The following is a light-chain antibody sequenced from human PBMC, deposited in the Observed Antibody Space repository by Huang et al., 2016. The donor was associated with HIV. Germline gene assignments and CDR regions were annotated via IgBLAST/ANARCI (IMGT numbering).Light chain of an antibody. V-gene: IGKV1-5*03. J-gene: IGKJ2*01. CDR3: QHFNSFSPVYT. CDR1: QSISGW. CDR2: KAS. Sequence: DIQMTQSPSTLSASVGDRVTITCRASQSISGWLAWYQQKPGKAPKLLIYKASSLEGGAPSRFSGSGSGTEFTLTISILQPDDFATYYCQHFNSFSPVYTFGQGTKLEIK.